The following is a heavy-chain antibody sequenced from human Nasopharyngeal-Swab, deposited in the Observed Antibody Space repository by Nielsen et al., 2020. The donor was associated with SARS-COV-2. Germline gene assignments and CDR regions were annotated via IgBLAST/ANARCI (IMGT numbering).Heavy chain of an antibody. J-gene: IGHJ6*03. CDR3: ARVLYNYYYYYYMDV. CDR2: INHSGST. D-gene: IGHD2-8*01. Sequence: WIRQPPGKGLEWIGEINHSGSTYYNPSLKSRVTISVDTSKNQFSLKLSSVTAADTAVYYCARVLYNYYYYYYMDVWGKGTTVTISS. V-gene: IGHV4-34*01.